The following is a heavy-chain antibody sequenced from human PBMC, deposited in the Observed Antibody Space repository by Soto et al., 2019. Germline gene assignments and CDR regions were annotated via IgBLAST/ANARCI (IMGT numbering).Heavy chain of an antibody. CDR2: IYHSGNT. D-gene: IGHD2-15*01. CDR1: GGTISVGGNY. V-gene: IGHV4-31*03. J-gene: IGHJ6*02. Sequence: QVQLEESGPGLVKPSETLSLTCTVSGGTISVGGNYWTWIRQHPGKGLEWIGNIYHSGNTHYNPSVESRLTISLVTSNNQFSLRLNSVTAADTAVYYCAKEFGGYKNYYYYAVDVWGQGTAVTVSS. CDR3: AKEFGGYKNYYYYAVDV.